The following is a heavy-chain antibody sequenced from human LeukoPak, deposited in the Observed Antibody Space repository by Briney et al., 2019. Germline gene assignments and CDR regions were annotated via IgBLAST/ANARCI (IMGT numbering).Heavy chain of an antibody. Sequence: GGSLRLSCAASGFTFSSYSMNWVRQAPGKGLEWVSYISSSSSTIYYADSVKGRFTISRDNAKNSLYLQMNSLRAEDTAVYYCARDAQGIAAAGTFDYWGQGTLVTVSS. J-gene: IGHJ4*02. D-gene: IGHD6-13*01. V-gene: IGHV3-48*04. CDR1: GFTFSSYS. CDR2: ISSSSSTI. CDR3: ARDAQGIAAAGTFDY.